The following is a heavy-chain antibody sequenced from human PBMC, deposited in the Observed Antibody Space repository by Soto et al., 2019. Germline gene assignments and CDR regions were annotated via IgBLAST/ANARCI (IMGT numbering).Heavy chain of an antibody. Sequence: EVQLVESGGGLVQPGGSLRLSCAASGFTFSSYWMSWVRQAPGKGLERVANIKQDGSEKYYVDSVKGRFTISRDNAKNTLYLQMNSLRAEDTAVYYCARAKLLVYFQHRGQGTLVTVSS. D-gene: IGHD6-6*01. V-gene: IGHV3-7*01. J-gene: IGHJ1*01. CDR2: IKQDGSEK. CDR1: GFTFSSYW. CDR3: ARAKLLVYFQH.